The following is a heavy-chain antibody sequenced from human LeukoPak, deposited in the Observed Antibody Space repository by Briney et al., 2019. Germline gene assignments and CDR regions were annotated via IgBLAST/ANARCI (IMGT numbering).Heavy chain of an antibody. V-gene: IGHV4-34*01. Sequence: SETLSLTCAVYGGSFSGYYWSWIRQPPGKGLEWIGEINHSGSTNYNPSLKSRVTISVDTSKNQFSLKLSPVTAADTAVYYCARGGGIVVVPAAKYNWFDPWGQGTLVTVSS. CDR3: ARGGGIVVVPAAKYNWFDP. CDR1: GGSFSGYY. CDR2: INHSGST. J-gene: IGHJ5*02. D-gene: IGHD2-2*01.